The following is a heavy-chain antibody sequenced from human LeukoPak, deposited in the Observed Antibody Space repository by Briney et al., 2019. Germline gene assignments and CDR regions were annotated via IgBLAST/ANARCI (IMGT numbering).Heavy chain of an antibody. J-gene: IGHJ6*03. CDR3: ARAGPPDYYYYYMDV. Sequence: ASVKVSCKASGYTFTGNYMHWVRQAPGQGLEWMGWINPNSGGTNYAQKFQGRVTMTRDTSISTAYMELSRLRSDDTAVYYCARAGPPDYYYYYMDVWGKGTTVTVSS. V-gene: IGHV1-2*02. CDR2: INPNSGGT. CDR1: GYTFTGNY.